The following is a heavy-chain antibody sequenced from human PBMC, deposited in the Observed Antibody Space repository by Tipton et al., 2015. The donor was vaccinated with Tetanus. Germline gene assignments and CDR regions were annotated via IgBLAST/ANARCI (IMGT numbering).Heavy chain of an antibody. J-gene: IGHJ4*02. CDR1: GGSISSYY. D-gene: IGHD1-26*01. V-gene: IGHV4-59*08. Sequence: TLSLTCTLSGGSISSYYWSWIRQPPGKGLEWIGRVYSSGSTHYNPSLKSRVTILLDMFKNQLSLKLSSMTAADTAVYYCARHRAQWELLFWSQGTLVTVSS. CDR2: VYSSGST. CDR3: ARHRAQWELLF.